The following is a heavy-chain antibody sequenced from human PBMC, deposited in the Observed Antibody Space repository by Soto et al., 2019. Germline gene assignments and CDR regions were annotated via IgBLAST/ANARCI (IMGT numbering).Heavy chain of an antibody. CDR3: AKGASTTVFAFNDY. CDR2: ISWNSGNL. D-gene: IGHD4-17*01. CDR1: GFTFDDYA. Sequence: EVQLVESGGGLVQPGMSLRLSCAASGFTFDDYAMHWVRQGPGKGLEWVSSISWNSGNLGYADSVKGRFTISRDNAKNALYLQMNSLRGEDTALYYCAKGASTTVFAFNDYWGQGTLVTVSS. J-gene: IGHJ4*02. V-gene: IGHV3-9*01.